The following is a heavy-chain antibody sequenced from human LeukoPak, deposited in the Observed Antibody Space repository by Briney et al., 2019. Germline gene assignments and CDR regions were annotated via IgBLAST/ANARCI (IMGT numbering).Heavy chain of an antibody. Sequence: GGSLRLSCVASGFTFSRYWMSWVRQAPGKGLEWVANIKQDGDQKHYVDSVRGRFIISRDNAKNSLHLQMNSLRAEDTAVYYCAKFAKGYGSGDIDYWGQGTLVTVSS. D-gene: IGHD3-10*01. CDR2: IKQDGDQK. J-gene: IGHJ4*02. CDR1: GFTFSRYW. CDR3: AKFAKGYGSGDIDY. V-gene: IGHV3-7*01.